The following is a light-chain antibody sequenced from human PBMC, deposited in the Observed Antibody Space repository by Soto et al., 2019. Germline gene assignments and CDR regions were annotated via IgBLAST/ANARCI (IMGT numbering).Light chain of an antibody. Sequence: QSALTQPASVSGSPGQSITISCTGTSSDVGGYKYVSWYQLHPGKAPKLMIYEVTNRPSGVSNRFSGSKSGNTASLTISGLQADDEADYYCSSYTSSSTLVFGGGTKLTVL. CDR3: SSYTSSSTLV. CDR2: EVT. CDR1: SSDVGGYKY. J-gene: IGLJ3*02. V-gene: IGLV2-14*01.